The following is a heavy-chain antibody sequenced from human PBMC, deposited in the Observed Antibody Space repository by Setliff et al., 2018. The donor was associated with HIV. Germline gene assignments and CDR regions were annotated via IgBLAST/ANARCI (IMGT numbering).Heavy chain of an antibody. CDR1: GDSIISGDYY. J-gene: IGHJ4*02. CDR3: ARDPPGYGDSNDF. V-gene: IGHV4-61*08. D-gene: IGHD4-17*01. CDR2: IHYKGNT. Sequence: SETLSLTCTVSGDSIISGDYYWSWIRQSPGKGLEWIGHIHYKGNTNYNPSLKSRVTLSIDTSKNQFSLNLHSVTAADTAVYYCARDPPGYGDSNDFWGQGTLVTVSS.